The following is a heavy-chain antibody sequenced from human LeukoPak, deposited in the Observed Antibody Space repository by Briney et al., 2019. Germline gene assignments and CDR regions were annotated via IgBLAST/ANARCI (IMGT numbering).Heavy chain of an antibody. J-gene: IGHJ3*01. Sequence: GGSLRLSCAASAFTFSGYSMNWVRQAPGKGLEWISYIDTSSSTMYYADSVMGRFTISRDNAKESLYLQMNSLRDEDTAVYYCAREDDSWGPNNLDLWGQGTMVTVSS. CDR3: AREDDSWGPNNLDL. CDR2: IDTSSSTM. V-gene: IGHV3-48*02. CDR1: AFTFSGYS. D-gene: IGHD7-27*01.